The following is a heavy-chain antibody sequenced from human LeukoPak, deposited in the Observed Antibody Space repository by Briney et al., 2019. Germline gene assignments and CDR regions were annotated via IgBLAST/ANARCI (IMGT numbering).Heavy chain of an antibody. CDR3: ARGQYSSGWYAPNYYGMDV. Sequence: EPGGSLRLSCAASGFTFSSYSMNWVRQAPGKGLEWVSSISSSSSYIYYADSVKGRFTISRDNAKNSLYLQMNSLRAEDTAVYYCARGQYSSGWYAPNYYGMDVWGQRTTVTVSS. J-gene: IGHJ6*02. CDR2: ISSSSSYI. CDR1: GFTFSSYS. V-gene: IGHV3-21*01. D-gene: IGHD6-19*01.